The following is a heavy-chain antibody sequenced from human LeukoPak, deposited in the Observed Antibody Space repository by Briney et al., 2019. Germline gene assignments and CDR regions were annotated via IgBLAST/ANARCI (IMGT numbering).Heavy chain of an antibody. D-gene: IGHD3-22*01. V-gene: IGHV4-39*01. CDR2: IYYSGST. J-gene: IGHJ4*02. Sequence: SETLSLTCTVSGGSISSGGYYWSWIRQHPGKGLEWIGYIYYSGSTYYNPSLKSRVTISVDTSKNQFSLKLSSVTAADTAVYYCARHQDYYDSSGYFAYWGQGTLVTVSS. CDR1: GGSISSGGYY. CDR3: ARHQDYYDSSGYFAY.